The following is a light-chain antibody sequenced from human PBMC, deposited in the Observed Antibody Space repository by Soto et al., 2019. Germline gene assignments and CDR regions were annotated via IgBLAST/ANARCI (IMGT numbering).Light chain of an antibody. CDR3: QQSKSFQCT. J-gene: IGKJ1*01. V-gene: IGKV1-12*01. CDR1: QSISTW. CDR2: TAS. Sequence: MTQSPSALSAAVGDRVTITFRSSQSISTWLAWYQQKPGTAPNLLIFTASYLQSGVPSRFSGTGSGTDFTLTINGLQPEDFATYYCQQSKSFQCTFVQGT.